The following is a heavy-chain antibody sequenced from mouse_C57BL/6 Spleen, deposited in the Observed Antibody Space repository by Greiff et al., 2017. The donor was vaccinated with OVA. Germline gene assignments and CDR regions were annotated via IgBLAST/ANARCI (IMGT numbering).Heavy chain of an antibody. CDR3: AREGGYDGYPWFAY. CDR2: IYPGDGDT. D-gene: IGHD2-3*01. Sequence: VQLQQSGPELVKPGASVKISCKASGYAFSSSWMNWVKQRPGKGLEWIGRIYPGDGDTNYNGKFKGKATLTADKSSSTAYMQLSSLTSEDSAVYFCAREGGYDGYPWFAYWGQGTLVTVSA. V-gene: IGHV1-82*01. J-gene: IGHJ3*01. CDR1: GYAFSSSW.